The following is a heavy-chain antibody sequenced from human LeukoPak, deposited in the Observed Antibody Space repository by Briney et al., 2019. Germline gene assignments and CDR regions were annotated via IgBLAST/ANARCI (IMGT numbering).Heavy chain of an antibody. J-gene: IGHJ4*02. CDR3: ARGPAKDRRWEY. CDR2: INHSGSA. V-gene: IGHV4-34*01. D-gene: IGHD1-26*01. Sequence: PSETLSLTCAVYGGSFSGYYWSWIRQPPGKGLEWIGEINHSGSANYNPSLKSRVTISVDRSKNQFSLKLSSVTAADTAVYYCARGPAKDRRWEYLGQGTLVTVSS. CDR1: GGSFSGYY.